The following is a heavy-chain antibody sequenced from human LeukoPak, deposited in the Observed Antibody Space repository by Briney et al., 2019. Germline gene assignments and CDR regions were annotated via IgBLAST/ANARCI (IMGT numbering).Heavy chain of an antibody. CDR3: ARDRFYGLDY. Sequence: GGSLRLSCEGSGFTFSTTWMHWVRLAPGKGLVWVAHIESDGRSTTYADPVKGRFTISRDNAKNTLYLQMNSLRAEDTAVYYCARDRFYGLDYWGQGTLVTVSS. D-gene: IGHD2/OR15-2a*01. CDR2: IESDGRST. V-gene: IGHV3-74*03. J-gene: IGHJ4*02. CDR1: GFTFSTTW.